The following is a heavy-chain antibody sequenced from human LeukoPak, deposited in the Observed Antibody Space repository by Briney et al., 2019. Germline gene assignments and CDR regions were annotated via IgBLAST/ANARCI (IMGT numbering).Heavy chain of an antibody. V-gene: IGHV4-39*07. Sequence: SETLSLTCTVSGGSISSSSYYWGWIRQPPGKGLEWIGSTYYSGSTYYNPSLKSRVTISVDTSKNQFSLKLSSVTAADTAVYYCARDSFDYWGQGTLVTVSS. CDR3: ARDSFDY. CDR1: GGSISSSSYY. CDR2: TYYSGST. J-gene: IGHJ4*02.